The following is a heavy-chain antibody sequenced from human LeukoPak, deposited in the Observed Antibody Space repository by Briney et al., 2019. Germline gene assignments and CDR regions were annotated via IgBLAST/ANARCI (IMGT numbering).Heavy chain of an antibody. D-gene: IGHD1-14*01. CDR1: GFTFTSYA. CDR3: ANDLDSRDGYKYAFVS. J-gene: IGHJ3*02. Sequence: PGGSLRLSCAASGFTFTSYAMSWVRQAPGKGLEWVSAITGSGDTTYYAASVKGRFTISRDNSKNTLYLQMSSLRAEDTAIYYCANDLDSRDGYKYAFVSWCLGKMVTGSS. V-gene: IGHV3-23*01. CDR2: ITGSGDTT.